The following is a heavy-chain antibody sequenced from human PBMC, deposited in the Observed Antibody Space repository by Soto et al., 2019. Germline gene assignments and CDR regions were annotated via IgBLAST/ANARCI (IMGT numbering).Heavy chain of an antibody. D-gene: IGHD2-21*02. J-gene: IGHJ6*02. CDR2: VYYSGIT. CDR1: GGSISSGGYY. Sequence: QVQLQESGPGLLKPSQILSLTCSVSGGSISSGGYYWTWIRQRPGKGLEWIGFVYYSGITYHSPSLESRLSMSVDTSQDPFSLRLTSVTAADTAVYHCARCVRHLPFDCGFGLDVWGQGTTVTVS. V-gene: IGHV4-31*03. CDR3: ARCVRHLPFDCGFGLDV.